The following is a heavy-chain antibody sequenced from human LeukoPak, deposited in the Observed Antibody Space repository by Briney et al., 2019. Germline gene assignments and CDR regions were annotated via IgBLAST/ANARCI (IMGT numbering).Heavy chain of an antibody. J-gene: IGHJ3*02. CDR2: INPNSGGT. CDR3: ARGMGSGWYFGAFDI. Sequence: GASVKVSCKASGYTFTGYYMHWVRQAPGQGLEWMGWINPNSGGTNYAQKFQGRVTMTRDTSISTAYMELSRLRSDDTAVYYCARGMGSGWYFGAFDIWGQGTMVTVSS. CDR1: GYTFTGYY. V-gene: IGHV1-2*02. D-gene: IGHD6-19*01.